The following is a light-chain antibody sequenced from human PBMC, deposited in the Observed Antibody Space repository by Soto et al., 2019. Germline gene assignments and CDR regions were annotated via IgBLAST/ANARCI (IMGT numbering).Light chain of an antibody. CDR2: DVT. CDR3: SSYTSSSSYV. J-gene: IGLJ1*01. Sequence: QSALTQPAPVSGSPGQSITISCTGTSSDVGGYKYVSWYQQHPDKAPKLIIYDVTNRPSGISNRFSGSKSGNTASLTISGLQAEDEADYYCSSYTSSSSYVFGSGTKLTVL. CDR1: SSDVGGYKY. V-gene: IGLV2-14*01.